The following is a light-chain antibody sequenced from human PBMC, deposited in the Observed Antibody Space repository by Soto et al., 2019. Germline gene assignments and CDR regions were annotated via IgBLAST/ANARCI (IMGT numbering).Light chain of an antibody. CDR1: QSVSSN. Sequence: EIVMTPSPATLSVSPGERATLSFRASQSVSSNLAWYQQKPGQAPRLLIYGASTRATGIPARFSGSGSGTEFTLTISSLQSEDFAVYYCQQYNNWRTFGQGTKVDIK. CDR3: QQYNNWRT. CDR2: GAS. J-gene: IGKJ1*01. V-gene: IGKV3-15*01.